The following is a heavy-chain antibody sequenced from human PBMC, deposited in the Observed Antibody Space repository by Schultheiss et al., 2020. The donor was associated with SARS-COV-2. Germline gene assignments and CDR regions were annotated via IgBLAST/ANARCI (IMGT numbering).Heavy chain of an antibody. Sequence: GGSLRLSCAASGFTFSRHSMNWVRQAPGKGLEWVANIRQDGSEKFYVDSVKGRFTISRDNAKNSLYLQMNSLRAEDTAVYYCARDSGTTGYDAFDIWGQGTMVTVSS. CDR3: ARDSGTTGYDAFDI. CDR1: GFTFSRHS. V-gene: IGHV3-7*03. J-gene: IGHJ3*02. CDR2: IRQDGSEK. D-gene: IGHD5-12*01.